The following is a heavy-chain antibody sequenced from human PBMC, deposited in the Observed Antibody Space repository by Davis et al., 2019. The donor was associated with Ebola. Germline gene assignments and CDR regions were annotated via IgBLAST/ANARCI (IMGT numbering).Heavy chain of an antibody. D-gene: IGHD3-16*01. CDR2: IGSDTAT. V-gene: IGHV3-23*01. CDR1: GVSVSSCA. Sequence: PGGSLRLSCVVSGVSVSSCAMSWVRQSPGEGLEWVSGIGSDTATHYADSVRGRFTISRDNSKTTLYLQMNSLRAEDTAVYYCAKDFDYGYYYYMDAWGKGTTVTVSS. J-gene: IGHJ6*03. CDR3: AKDFDYGYYYYMDA.